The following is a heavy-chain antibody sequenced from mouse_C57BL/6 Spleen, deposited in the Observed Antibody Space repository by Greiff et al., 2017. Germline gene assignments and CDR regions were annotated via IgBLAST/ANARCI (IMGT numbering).Heavy chain of an antibody. Sequence: EVQLVESGGGLVKPGGSLKLSCAASGFTFSDYGMHWVRQAPETGLEWVAYISSGNSTIYYADTVKGRFTLSRDNAKNTRFLQMSSLRSEDSAMYYCAKNYYVDYWGQGTTRTVSS. CDR2: ISSGNSTI. CDR1: GFTFSDYG. V-gene: IGHV5-17*01. CDR3: AKNYYVDY. J-gene: IGHJ2*01.